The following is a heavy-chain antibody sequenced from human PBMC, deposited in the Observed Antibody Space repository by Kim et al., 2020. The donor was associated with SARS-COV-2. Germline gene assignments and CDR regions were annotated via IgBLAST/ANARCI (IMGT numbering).Heavy chain of an antibody. D-gene: IGHD3-22*01. V-gene: IGHV4-34*01. CDR1: GGSFSGYY. Sequence: SETLSLTCAVYGGSFSGYYWTWIRQPPGKGLEWIGEINHSGSANYNPSLKSRVTLSLDTSKNQFSLKLSSVTAADTAVYCCARGLSSIAMMVVIFSGWIYGMVVWGQETTVTVSS. CDR3: ARGLSSIAMMVVIFSGWIYGMVV. CDR2: INHSGSA. J-gene: IGHJ6*02.